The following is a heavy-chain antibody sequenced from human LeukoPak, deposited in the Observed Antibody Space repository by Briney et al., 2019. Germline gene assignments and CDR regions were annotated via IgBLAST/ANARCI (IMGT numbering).Heavy chain of an antibody. CDR2: INIGGTNT. V-gene: IGHV3-11*01. Sequence: GGSLRLSCAASGFTFNDYYMSWIRQAPGKGLEWLSYINIGGTNTHYADSVKGRFTISRDNAKKSLYLEMNNLRAEDTAVYYCATDGAGFDSWGQGVLVTVSS. CDR3: ATDGAGFDS. CDR1: GFTFNDYY. J-gene: IGHJ5*02.